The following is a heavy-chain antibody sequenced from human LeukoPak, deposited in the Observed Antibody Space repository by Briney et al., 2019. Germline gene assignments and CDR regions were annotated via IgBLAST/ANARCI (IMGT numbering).Heavy chain of an antibody. V-gene: IGHV3-74*01. Sequence: GGSLRLSCAASGFTFSNYYMHWVRQVPGHGLLWVSRINSDGGSTAYADSVKGRFTISRDNAKNTLYLQMNSLRAEDTGVYYCASPSGSYASRIDYWGQGTLVTVSS. CDR3: ASPSGSYASRIDY. CDR2: INSDGGST. D-gene: IGHD3-16*01. CDR1: GFTFSNYY. J-gene: IGHJ4*02.